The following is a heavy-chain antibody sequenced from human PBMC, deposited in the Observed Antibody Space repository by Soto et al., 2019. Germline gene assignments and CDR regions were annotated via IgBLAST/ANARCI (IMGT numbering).Heavy chain of an antibody. CDR1: GGSFSGYY. J-gene: IGHJ6*02. V-gene: IGHV4-34*01. Sequence: QVQLQQWGAGLLKPSETLSLTCGVFGGSFSGYYWTWIRQPPGKGLEWIGEIYHSGGTNYHPSLKSRVTISVDTSNNHFSLKLSSATAADTAVYYCARGALVWFGAHDYYGMDVWGQGTTVTVSS. D-gene: IGHD3-10*01. CDR3: ARGALVWFGAHDYYGMDV. CDR2: IYHSGGT.